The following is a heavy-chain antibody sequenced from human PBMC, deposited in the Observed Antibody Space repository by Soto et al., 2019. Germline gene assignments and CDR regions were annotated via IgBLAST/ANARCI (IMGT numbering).Heavy chain of an antibody. J-gene: IGHJ4*02. CDR3: ARAASRVVVTAVDY. CDR2: INAGNGNT. Sequence: ASVKVSCKASGYTFTSYAMHWVRQAPGQRLEWMGWINAGNGNTKYSQKFQGRVTITRDTSASTAYMELSSLRSEDTAVYYCARAASRVVVTAVDYWGQGTLVTVSS. CDR1: GYTFTSYA. V-gene: IGHV1-3*01. D-gene: IGHD2-21*02.